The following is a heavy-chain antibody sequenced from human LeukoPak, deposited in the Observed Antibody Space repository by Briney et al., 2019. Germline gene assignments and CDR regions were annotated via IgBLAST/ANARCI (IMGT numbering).Heavy chain of an antibody. D-gene: IGHD3-9*01. V-gene: IGHV1-2*04. CDR2: INPNSGGT. CDR3: ATAPSPVLRYYSRTYYYGMDV. J-gene: IGHJ6*02. CDR1: GYTFTGYY. Sequence: ASVKVSCKASGYTFTGYYMHWVRQAPGQGLEWMGWINPNSGGTNYAQKFQGWVTMTRDTSISTAYMELSSLRSEDTAVYYCATAPSPVLRYYSRTYYYGMDVWGQGTTVTVSS.